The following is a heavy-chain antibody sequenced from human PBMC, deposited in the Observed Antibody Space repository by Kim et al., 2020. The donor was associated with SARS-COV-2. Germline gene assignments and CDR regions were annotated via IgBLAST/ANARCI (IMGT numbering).Heavy chain of an antibody. J-gene: IGHJ6*02. D-gene: IGHD3-10*01. CDR3: AREDYYGSGSYVDV. V-gene: IGHV4-31*03. CDR2: IYYSGST. Sequence: SETLSRTCTVSGGSISSGGYYWSWIRQHPGKGLEWIGYIYYSGSTYYNPSLKSRVTISVDTSKNQFSLKLSSVTAADTAVYYCAREDYYGSGSYVDVWGQGTTVTVSS. CDR1: GGSISSGGYY.